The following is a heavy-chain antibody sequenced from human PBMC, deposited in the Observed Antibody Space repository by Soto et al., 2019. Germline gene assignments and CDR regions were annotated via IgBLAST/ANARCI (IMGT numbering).Heavy chain of an antibody. J-gene: IGHJ6*02. Sequence: EVQLVESGGGLVQPGGSLRLSCAASGFTFSSYWMHWVRQAPGKGLVWVSRINSDGSSTSYADSVKGRFTISRDNAKNTLYLQMNSLRAVDTAVYYCARAGAMYYHGGYGMDVWGQGTTVTVSS. CDR3: ARAGAMYYHGGYGMDV. CDR2: INSDGSST. D-gene: IGHD3-10*01. V-gene: IGHV3-74*01. CDR1: GFTFSSYW.